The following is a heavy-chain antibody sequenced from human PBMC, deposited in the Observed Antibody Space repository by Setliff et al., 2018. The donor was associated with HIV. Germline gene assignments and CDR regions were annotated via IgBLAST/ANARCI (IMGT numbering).Heavy chain of an antibody. D-gene: IGHD6-6*01. CDR3: ARRYRIAARPKWFDP. V-gene: IGHV4-59*11. CDR1: GTSINSHY. Sequence: SETLSLTCTVSGTSINSHYWSWIRQTPGKGLQWIGLIYYTGIPTYNPSLEGRITMSVDRSKNQFSLKLSSVPASDTAVYYCARRYRIAARPKWFDPWGQGTLVTVSS. J-gene: IGHJ5*02. CDR2: IYYTGIP.